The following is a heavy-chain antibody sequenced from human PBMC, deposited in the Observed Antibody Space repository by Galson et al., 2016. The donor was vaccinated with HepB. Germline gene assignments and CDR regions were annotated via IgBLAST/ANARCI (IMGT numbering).Heavy chain of an antibody. D-gene: IGHD2-15*01. J-gene: IGHJ3*02. CDR1: GYTLISND. V-gene: IGHV1-18*01. CDR3: ARDGGLLGAFDI. Sequence: SVKVSCKASGYTLISNDISWLRQAPGQGPEWMGWISGYNGNTNYAQKVQGRVTLTRDTSTSTTYMELRSLRSDDTAVYYCARDGGLLGAFDIWGQGTMVTVSS. CDR2: ISGYNGNT.